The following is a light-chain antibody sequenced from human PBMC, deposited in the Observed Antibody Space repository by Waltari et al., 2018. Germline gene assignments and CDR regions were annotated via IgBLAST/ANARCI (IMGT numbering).Light chain of an antibody. CDR1: SGHSSTV. J-gene: IGLJ3*02. Sequence: QLVLTQSPSASASLGASVKLTCTLSSGHSSTVIAWHQQQPAKGPRYLMKVNSDGSHSKGDKIPCRFSGASSGAEHYLTITCRQSEVEADYYCQTGGHGTWVFGGGTKLTVL. CDR3: QTGGHGTWV. V-gene: IGLV4-69*01. CDR2: VNSDGSH.